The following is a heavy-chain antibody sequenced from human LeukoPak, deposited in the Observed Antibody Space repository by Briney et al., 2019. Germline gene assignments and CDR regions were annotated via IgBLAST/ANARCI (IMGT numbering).Heavy chain of an antibody. CDR3: AKDAAPYYDFWSGYYPHFDY. Sequence: GGSLRLSWAAAGFTFSSCWMSWGRQAPGKGLEWVAKIKEDGSEKYYVDSGKGRFTISRDTAKNSLYLQMNSLRAEDTALYYCAKDAAPYYDFWSGYYPHFDYWGQGTLVTVSS. CDR1: GFTFSSCW. J-gene: IGHJ4*02. CDR2: IKEDGSEK. D-gene: IGHD3-3*01. V-gene: IGHV3-7*03.